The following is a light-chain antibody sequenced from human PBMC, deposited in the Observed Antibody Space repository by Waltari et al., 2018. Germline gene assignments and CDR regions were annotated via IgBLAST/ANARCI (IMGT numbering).Light chain of an antibody. J-gene: IGKJ2*01. CDR3: QQYGSSISYT. CDR1: QSLRNSY. CDR2: GAS. Sequence: EIVLTQSPGTLSLSPGERATLSCRVSQSLRNSYLAWYQQKPGQAPRLLIYGASSRATGIPDRFSGSGSGTDFTLTINRLEPEDFAVYYCQQYGSSISYTFGQGTKLEIK. V-gene: IGKV3-20*01.